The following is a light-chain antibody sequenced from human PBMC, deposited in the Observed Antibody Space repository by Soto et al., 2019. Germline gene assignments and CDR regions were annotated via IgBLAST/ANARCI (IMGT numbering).Light chain of an antibody. Sequence: PGERATLACRASQSVSSTFFAWYQQKPGQPPRLLIYGASTRATGIPDRFSGSGSGTDFTLTISRLEPEDSAMYYCQQYGTSPWTFGQGTKVEIK. J-gene: IGKJ1*01. CDR2: GAS. CDR1: QSVSSTF. CDR3: QQYGTSPWT. V-gene: IGKV3-20*01.